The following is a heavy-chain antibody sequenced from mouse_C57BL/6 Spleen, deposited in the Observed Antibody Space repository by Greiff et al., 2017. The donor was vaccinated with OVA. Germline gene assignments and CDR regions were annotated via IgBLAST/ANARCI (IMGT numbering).Heavy chain of an antibody. D-gene: IGHD1-1*01. CDR3: ARMSTVVATDYFDY. CDR2: IDPSDSET. CDR1: GYTFTSYW. Sequence: VPLQQPGAELVRPGSSVKLSCKASGYTFTSYWMHWVKQRPIQGLEWIGNIDPSDSETHYTPKFKDKATLTVDTSSSTAYMPLRSLTSEDSAVFYCARMSTVVATDYFDYWGQGTTLTVSS. J-gene: IGHJ2*01. V-gene: IGHV1-52*01.